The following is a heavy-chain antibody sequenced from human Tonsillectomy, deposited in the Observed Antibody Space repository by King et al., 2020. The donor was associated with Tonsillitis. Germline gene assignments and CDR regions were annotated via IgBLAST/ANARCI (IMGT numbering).Heavy chain of an antibody. J-gene: IGHJ4*02. Sequence: QLVQSGAEVKKPGASVKVSCKASGYTFSGYYMHWVRQAPGQGLEWMGWINPNSGGTNYAQKFQGRVTMTRDTSISTAYMELSRLRSDDTAAYYCARGAWSHISTFGGVDFDYWGQGTLVTVSS. V-gene: IGHV1-2*02. D-gene: IGHD3-16*01. CDR2: INPNSGGT. CDR1: GYTFSGYY. CDR3: ARGAWSHISTFGGVDFDY.